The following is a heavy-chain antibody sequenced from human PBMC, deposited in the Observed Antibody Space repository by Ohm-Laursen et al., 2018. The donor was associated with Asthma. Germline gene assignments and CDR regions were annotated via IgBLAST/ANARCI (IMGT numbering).Heavy chain of an antibody. V-gene: IGHV3-53*01. D-gene: IGHD6-19*01. Sequence: SLRLSCAASGFTVGSDYMTWVRQAPGKGLEWVSAIYSGGTTYYADSVRGRFTISRGNSKNTLYPQMNSLRAEDTAVYYCARKFSSGWLFDFWGQGILVTVSS. CDR3: ARKFSSGWLFDF. CDR1: GFTVGSDY. CDR2: IYSGGTT. J-gene: IGHJ4*02.